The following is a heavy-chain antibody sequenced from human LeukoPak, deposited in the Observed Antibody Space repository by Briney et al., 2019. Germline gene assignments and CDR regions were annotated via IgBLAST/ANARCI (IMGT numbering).Heavy chain of an antibody. Sequence: GGSLRLSCAASGFTFRNYGMHWVRQATGKGLEWVSFIWSDGNNRFYADSVKGRFTISRDHSKNMLYLQMDTLRAEDTALYYCAKDPGASVSGFHMDVWGKGTTVIVSS. D-gene: IGHD2-8*02. CDR2: IWSDGNNR. CDR1: GFTFRNYG. J-gene: IGHJ6*03. CDR3: AKDPGASVSGFHMDV. V-gene: IGHV3-30*02.